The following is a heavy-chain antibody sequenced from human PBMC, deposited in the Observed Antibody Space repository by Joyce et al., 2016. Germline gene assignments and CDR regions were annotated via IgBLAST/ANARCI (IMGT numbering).Heavy chain of an antibody. CDR2: IAHDGSYE. J-gene: IGHJ4*02. V-gene: IGHV3-30*03. CDR1: GFSCSSYA. CDR3: VGSKSTSWHNFDY. D-gene: IGHD2-2*01. Sequence: VQVVQSGGGLVKPGRSLRLSCAASGFSCSSYAMHWVRQAPGKGMEWVAIIAHDGSYESYVDAVKGRFIISRDVFTSTMDLQMNSLRPEDTAVYYCVGSKSTSWHNFDYWGQGSLVTVSS.